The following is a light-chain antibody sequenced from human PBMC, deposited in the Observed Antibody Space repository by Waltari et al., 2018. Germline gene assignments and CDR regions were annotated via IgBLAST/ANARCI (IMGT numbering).Light chain of an antibody. CDR2: GGS. CDR1: QGISSY. J-gene: IGKJ3*01. V-gene: IGKV1-9*01. Sequence: ILLTQSPLSLSASVGDRVTITCRASQGISSYLAWYQQKAGRAPKLLIYGGSTLPNGVPSRFSGSGFGTDFTLTISSLQPEDFATYYCLQVNSYPCTFGPGTTVDIK. CDR3: LQVNSYPCT.